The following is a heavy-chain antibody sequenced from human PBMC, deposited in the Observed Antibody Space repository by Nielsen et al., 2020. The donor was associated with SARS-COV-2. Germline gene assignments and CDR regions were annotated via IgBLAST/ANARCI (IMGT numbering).Heavy chain of an antibody. V-gene: IGHV3-7*01. Sequence: GGSLRLSCASSGFSFSSHRMSWVRQVPGKVLEWVAVIDPDGSDKVYVDSVKGRFTISRDNAKKSMSLQMNNLRVEDTAVYYCARDWSRAFDVWGQGTMVTVSS. CDR1: GFSFSSHR. J-gene: IGHJ3*01. CDR2: IDPDGSDK. D-gene: IGHD2-8*02. CDR3: ARDWSRAFDV.